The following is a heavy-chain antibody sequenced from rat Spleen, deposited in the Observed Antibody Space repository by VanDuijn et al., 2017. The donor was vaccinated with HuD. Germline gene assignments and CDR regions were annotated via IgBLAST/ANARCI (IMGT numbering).Heavy chain of an antibody. Sequence: EVQLVESDGGLVQPGKSLKLSCAASGFNFNDYWMAWVRQAPTKGLEWVASISPSGGSTYYRDSVKGRFTISRANAKSTLNLQMDSLRSEDTATYYCARRHYGYTDYFDCWGQGVMVTVSS. V-gene: IGHV5-25*01. CDR2: ISPSGGST. CDR3: ARRHYGYTDYFDC. CDR1: GFNFNDYW. D-gene: IGHD1-9*01. J-gene: IGHJ2*01.